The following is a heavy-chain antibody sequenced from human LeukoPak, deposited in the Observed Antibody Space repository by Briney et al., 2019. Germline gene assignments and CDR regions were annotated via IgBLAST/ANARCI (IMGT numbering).Heavy chain of an antibody. CDR1: GYIFTHYA. CDR3: ARSGGDSFDY. V-gene: IGHV1-3*01. Sequence: ASVKVSCKASGYIFTHYALHWVRQAPGQRLQWMGCIDGDNGKTQYSPNFQGRITITRDTSANTAYIEVSSLRSEDTAVYYCARSGGDSFDYWGQGTLVTVSS. J-gene: IGHJ4*02. D-gene: IGHD4-17*01. CDR2: IDGDNGKT.